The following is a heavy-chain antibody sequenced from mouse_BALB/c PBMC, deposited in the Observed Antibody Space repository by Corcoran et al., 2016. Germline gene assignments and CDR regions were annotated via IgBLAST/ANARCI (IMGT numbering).Heavy chain of an antibody. V-gene: IGHV14-3*02. J-gene: IGHJ3*01. Sequence: EVQLQQSGAELVKPGASVKLSCTASGFNIKDTYMHWVKQRPEQGLEWIGRIDPANGNTKYDPKFQGKATITADTSSNTAYLQLSSLTSEDTAVYYCARGYGNFAWFAYWGQGTLVTASA. CDR2: IDPANGNT. CDR1: GFNIKDTY. CDR3: ARGYGNFAWFAY. D-gene: IGHD2-10*02.